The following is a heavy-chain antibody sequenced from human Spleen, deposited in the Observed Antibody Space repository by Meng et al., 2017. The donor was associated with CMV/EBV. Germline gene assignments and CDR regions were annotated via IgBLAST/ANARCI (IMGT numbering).Heavy chain of an antibody. J-gene: IGHJ4*02. CDR1: TFSSYS. Sequence: TFSSYSMNWVRQAPGKGLEWVSSISSSSSYIYYADSVKGRFTISRDNAKNSLYLQMNSLRAEDTAVYYCARSPINYDFWSGSSSGLDYWGQGTLVTVSS. V-gene: IGHV3-21*01. D-gene: IGHD3-3*01. CDR3: ARSPINYDFWSGSSSGLDY. CDR2: ISSSSSYI.